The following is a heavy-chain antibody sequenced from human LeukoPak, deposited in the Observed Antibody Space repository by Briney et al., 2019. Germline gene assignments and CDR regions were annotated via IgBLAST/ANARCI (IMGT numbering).Heavy chain of an antibody. V-gene: IGHV4-34*01. CDR1: GGSFSGYY. CDR2: INHSGST. CDR3: ARGLHFSYDFWSGYYGYYGKDV. D-gene: IGHD3-3*01. J-gene: IGHJ6*02. Sequence: SETLSLTCAVYGGSFSGYYWSWIRQPPGKGLEWIGEINHSGSTNYNPSLKSRVTISVDTSKNQFSLKLSSVTAADTAVYYCARGLHFSYDFWSGYYGYYGKDVWGQGTTVTVSS.